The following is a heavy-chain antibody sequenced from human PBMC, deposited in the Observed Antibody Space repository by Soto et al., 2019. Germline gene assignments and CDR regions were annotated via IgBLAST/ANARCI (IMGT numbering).Heavy chain of an antibody. D-gene: IGHD5-18*01. CDR2: MNPNSGNT. CDR3: VRGYGPVDTAIVWFDH. CDR1: GYTFTSYD. V-gene: IGHV1-8*01. Sequence: ASVKVSCKASGYTFTSYDINWVRQATGQGLEWMGWMNPNSGNTGYAQKFQGRASMTRNNSISTAYMELSSLRSEDRAVYYCVRGYGPVDTAIVWFDHWGQGTLVTVSS. J-gene: IGHJ5*02.